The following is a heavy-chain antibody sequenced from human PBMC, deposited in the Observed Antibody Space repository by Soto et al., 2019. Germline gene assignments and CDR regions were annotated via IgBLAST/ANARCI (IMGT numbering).Heavy chain of an antibody. CDR1: GFTFSSYA. CDR3: AKFPRYDFWSGYLDY. Sequence: EVQLLESGGGLVQPGGSLRLSCAASGFTFSSYAMSWVRQAPGKGLEWVSAISGSGGSTYYADSVKGRFTISRDNSKNTLYLQMTSLRAEDTAVYYCAKFPRYDFWSGYLDYWGQGTLVTVSS. J-gene: IGHJ4*02. V-gene: IGHV3-23*01. D-gene: IGHD3-3*01. CDR2: ISGSGGST.